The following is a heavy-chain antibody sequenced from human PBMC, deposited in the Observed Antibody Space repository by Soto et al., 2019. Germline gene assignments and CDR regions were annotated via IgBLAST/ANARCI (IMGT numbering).Heavy chain of an antibody. CDR3: ARGFDYGDYLWGY. J-gene: IGHJ4*02. CDR2: LYSGGSA. CDR1: GFTVSSNY. D-gene: IGHD4-17*01. Sequence: EVQLVESGGGLVQPGGSLRLSCAASGFTVSSNYMGWVRQAPGKGLEWVSVLYSGGSAYHADSVKGRFTISRDISKNTLYLQMNSLRAEDTAVYFCARGFDYGDYLWGYWGQGTLVTVSS. V-gene: IGHV3-66*01.